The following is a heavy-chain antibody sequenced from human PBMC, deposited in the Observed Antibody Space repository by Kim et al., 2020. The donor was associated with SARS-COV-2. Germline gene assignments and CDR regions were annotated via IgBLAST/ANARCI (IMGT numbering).Heavy chain of an antibody. Sequence: SETLSLTCTVSGGSISSGSYYWSWIRQPAGKGLEWIGRIYTSGSTNYNPSLKSRVTISVDTSKNQFSLKLSSVTAADTAVYYCARRDWACSGGSCYSCYFQHWGQGTLVTVSS. CDR1: GGSISSGSYY. CDR3: ARRDWACSGGSCYSCYFQH. D-gene: IGHD2-15*01. J-gene: IGHJ1*01. V-gene: IGHV4-61*02. CDR2: IYTSGST.